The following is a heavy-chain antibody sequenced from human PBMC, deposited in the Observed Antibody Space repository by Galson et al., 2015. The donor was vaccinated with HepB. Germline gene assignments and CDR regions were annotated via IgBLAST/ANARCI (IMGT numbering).Heavy chain of an antibody. CDR3: ARAPRGYCDF. CDR1: GDSITNSNW. D-gene: IGHD7-27*01. CDR2: IFHSGTT. J-gene: IGHJ4*02. Sequence: LTCAVSGDSITNSNWWSWLRQSPGKGVEWIGEIFHSGTTNYNPSLKGRVTISIDNSKNQFSLILRSMTAADTAVYYCARAPRGYCDFWGQGTLVTVSS. V-gene: IGHV4-4*02.